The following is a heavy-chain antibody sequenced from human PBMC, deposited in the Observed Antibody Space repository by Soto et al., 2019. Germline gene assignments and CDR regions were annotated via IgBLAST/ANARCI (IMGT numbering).Heavy chain of an antibody. V-gene: IGHV4-61*01. Sequence: PSETLSLTCTVSGGSVSSGSYYWSWIRQPPGKGLEWIGYIYYSGSTNYNPSLKSRVTISVDTSKNQFSLKLSSVTAADTAVYYCARESRSNGRFLEWLPHHHGMDVWGQGTTVTVSS. CDR2: IYYSGST. J-gene: IGHJ6*02. D-gene: IGHD3-3*01. CDR3: ARESRSNGRFLEWLPHHHGMDV. CDR1: GGSVSSGSYY.